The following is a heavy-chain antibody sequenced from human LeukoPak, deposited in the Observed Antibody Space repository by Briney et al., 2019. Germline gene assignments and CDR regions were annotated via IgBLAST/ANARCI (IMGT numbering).Heavy chain of an antibody. CDR3: ARLMVTATWNYYYGFDV. J-gene: IGHJ6*02. Sequence: TTSETLSLTCGVSGASISSYYWSWIRQPPGKGLEWIGYISYTGRTNYNPLLTSRVAISVDTSTNQFSLKMNSVTAADTAVYYCARLMVTATWNYYYGFDVWGQGTTVTVSS. CDR2: ISYTGRT. D-gene: IGHD2-21*02. CDR1: GASISSYY. V-gene: IGHV4-59*08.